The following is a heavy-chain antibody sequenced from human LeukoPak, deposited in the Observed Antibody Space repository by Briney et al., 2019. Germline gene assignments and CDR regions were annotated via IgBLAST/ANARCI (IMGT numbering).Heavy chain of an antibody. CDR2: INHSGST. Sequence: SETLSLTCAVYGGSFSGYYWSWIRQPPGKGLEWIGEINHSGSTNYNPSLESRVTISVDTSKNQFSLKLSSVTAADTAVYYCARRDSSSWYFKYHFDYWGQGTLVTVSS. D-gene: IGHD6-13*01. V-gene: IGHV4-34*01. J-gene: IGHJ4*02. CDR3: ARRDSSSWYFKYHFDY. CDR1: GGSFSGYY.